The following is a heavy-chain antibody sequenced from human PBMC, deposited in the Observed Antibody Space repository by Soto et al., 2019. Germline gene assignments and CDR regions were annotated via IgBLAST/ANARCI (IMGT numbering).Heavy chain of an antibody. J-gene: IGHJ4*02. CDR2: ISADGGAR. CDR3: AKIASRSYSSY. V-gene: IGHV3-23*01. Sequence: EAQLLESGGGLVQPGGSLRLSSAASGFAFNTYAMSWTRQAPGKGLEWVAAISADGGARYHADSVKGRFTISRDNSRNNLYLQMNSLRGEDTAVYYCAKIASRSYSSYWGQGTLVTVSS. D-gene: IGHD1-26*01. CDR1: GFAFNTYA.